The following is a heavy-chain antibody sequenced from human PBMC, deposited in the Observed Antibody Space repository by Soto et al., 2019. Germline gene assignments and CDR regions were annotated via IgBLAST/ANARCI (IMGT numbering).Heavy chain of an antibody. CDR1: GDSVSSKSAA. D-gene: IGHD6-6*01. V-gene: IGHV6-1*01. CDR3: AVEYSSSEWFDP. CDR2: TYYRSKWSS. Sequence: PAQTLSLTCAISGDSVSSKSAAWHWIRQSPSRGLEWLGRTYYRSKWSSNYAVSVKGRITINPDTSKNQFSLKLSSVTAADTAVYYCAVEYSSSEWFDPWGQGTLVTVSS. J-gene: IGHJ5*02.